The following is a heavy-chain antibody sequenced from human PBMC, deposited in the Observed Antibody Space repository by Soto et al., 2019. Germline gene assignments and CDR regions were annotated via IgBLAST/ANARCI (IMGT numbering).Heavy chain of an antibody. CDR3: AKSERIYASGIYSFSYYGMEV. V-gene: IGHV1-69*01. D-gene: IGHD3-10*01. CDR2: IIPISGTP. Sequence: QVRLVQSGAEVKKPGSSVKVSCKASGDSFSTDAISWVRLAPGQGLEWMGGIIPISGTPNYAQQFQGRVTITADESSSKSYMDLSSLTYEDTAVYYCAKSERIYASGIYSFSYYGMEVWGQGTTVTVSS. J-gene: IGHJ6*02. CDR1: GDSFSTDA.